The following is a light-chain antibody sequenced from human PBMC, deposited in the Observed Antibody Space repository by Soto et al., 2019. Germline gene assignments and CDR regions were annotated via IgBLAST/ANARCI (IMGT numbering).Light chain of an antibody. J-gene: IGKJ1*01. Sequence: EIGLTQSPGTLSLSPGERATLSCRAIQSVSSSYLAWYQQKPGQAPRLLIYGASSRATGIPDRFSGSGSGTDFTLTISRMEPEDFAAYYCQQYGSSPRTFGQGTKVDIK. CDR3: QQYGSSPRT. CDR1: QSVSSSY. CDR2: GAS. V-gene: IGKV3-20*01.